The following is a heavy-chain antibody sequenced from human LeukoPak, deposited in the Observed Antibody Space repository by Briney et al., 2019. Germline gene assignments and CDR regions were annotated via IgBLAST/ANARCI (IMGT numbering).Heavy chain of an antibody. CDR3: ARDVGYCRSTSCYYYYMDV. Sequence: SETLSLTCTVSGGSISSYYWSWIRQPPGKGLEWIGYIYNSGSTNYNPSLKSRVTISVDKSKNQFSLKLSSVTAADTAVYYCARDVGYCRSTSCYYYYMDVWGKGTTVTVSS. CDR1: GGSISSYY. D-gene: IGHD2-2*01. CDR2: IYNSGST. J-gene: IGHJ6*03. V-gene: IGHV4-4*08.